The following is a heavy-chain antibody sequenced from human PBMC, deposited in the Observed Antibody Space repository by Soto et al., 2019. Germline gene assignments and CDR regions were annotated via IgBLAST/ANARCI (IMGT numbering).Heavy chain of an antibody. J-gene: IGHJ4*02. Sequence: QVQLVESGGGVVQPGKSLRLSCAASGFTFSRYAMNWARQAPGKGLEWVTVISIRGGDEYYAESVRGRFTISRDESKNTLYLQMDCLRVEDTEVYYCERGTIVARQHLDYWGQGTLVTVSS. V-gene: IGHV3-30*03. CDR2: ISIRGGDE. CDR3: ERGTIVARQHLDY. D-gene: IGHD5-12*01. CDR1: GFTFSRYA.